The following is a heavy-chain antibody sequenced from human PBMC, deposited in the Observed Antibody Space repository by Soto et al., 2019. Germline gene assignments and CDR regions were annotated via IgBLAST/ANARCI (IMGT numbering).Heavy chain of an antibody. CDR3: ASQGRDDDNYGDFLYC. Sequence: SETLSLTCTVSGGSISSYYWNWIRQPPGKGLEWIGYIYYSGSTNHNPSLKSRVTMSVDTSKNQFSLKLSSVTAADTAVYYCASQGRDDDNYGDFLYCRGRRTFVTV. D-gene: IGHD4-17*01. CDR1: GGSISSYY. J-gene: IGHJ1*01. CDR2: IYYSGST. V-gene: IGHV4-59*08.